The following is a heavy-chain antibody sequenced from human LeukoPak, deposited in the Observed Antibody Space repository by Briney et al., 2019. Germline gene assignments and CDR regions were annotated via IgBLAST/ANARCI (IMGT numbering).Heavy chain of an antibody. D-gene: IGHD4/OR15-4a*01. V-gene: IGHV4-39*01. CDR3: ARRPNIMDV. J-gene: IGHJ6*02. CDR1: GESFSGYF. Sequence: SETLSLTCAVSGESFSGYFWTWIRQPPGKGLEWIGSIYYSGSTYYNPSLKSRVTISVDTSKNQFSLKLSSVTAADTAVYYCARRPNIMDVWGQGTTVTVSS. CDR2: IYYSGST.